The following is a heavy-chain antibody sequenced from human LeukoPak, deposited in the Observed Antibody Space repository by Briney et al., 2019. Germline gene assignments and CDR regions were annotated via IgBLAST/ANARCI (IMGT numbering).Heavy chain of an antibody. Sequence: ASVKVSCKASGYTFTGYYIHWVRQAPGQGLEWMGWINPHSGGTNYAQKFQGRVTMTRDTSISTAYMELSSLRSEDTAVYYCARCQQWLAHHDAFDIWGQGTMVTVSS. CDR1: GYTFTGYY. CDR2: INPHSGGT. V-gene: IGHV1-2*02. D-gene: IGHD6-19*01. J-gene: IGHJ3*02. CDR3: ARCQQWLAHHDAFDI.